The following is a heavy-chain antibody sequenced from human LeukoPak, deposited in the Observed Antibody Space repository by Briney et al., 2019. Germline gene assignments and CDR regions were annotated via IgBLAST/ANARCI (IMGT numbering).Heavy chain of an antibody. CDR2: IRHREYGGTA. CDR3: ARERAGDVDY. V-gene: IGHV3-49*03. J-gene: IGHJ4*02. CDR1: GFNFGVVA. Sequence: GGSLRPSCAASGFNFGVVAMDWIRQAPGKGLEWVGFIRHREYGGTAEYAASVNGRFAISRDDSKSIVYLQMNDLRTEDTGVYYCARERAGDVDYWGLGTLVTVSS.